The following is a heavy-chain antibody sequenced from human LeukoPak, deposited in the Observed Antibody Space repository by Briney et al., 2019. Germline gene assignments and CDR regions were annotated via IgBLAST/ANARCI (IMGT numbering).Heavy chain of an antibody. CDR3: AKALTLGSSSAFDP. CDR2: ISWNSGSI. J-gene: IGHJ5*02. Sequence: GGSLRLSCAASGFTFDDYAMHWVRQAPGKGLEWVSGISWNSGSIGYADSVKGRFTISRDNAKNSLHLQMNSLRAEDTALYYCAKALTLGSSSAFDPWGQGTLVTVSS. D-gene: IGHD6-13*01. CDR1: GFTFDDYA. V-gene: IGHV3-9*01.